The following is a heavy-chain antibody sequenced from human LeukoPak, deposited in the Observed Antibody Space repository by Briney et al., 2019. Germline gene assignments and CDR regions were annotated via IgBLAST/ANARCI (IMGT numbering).Heavy chain of an antibody. J-gene: IGHJ4*02. V-gene: IGHV4-39*01. Sequence: SETLSLTCTVSGGSISSSSYYWGWIRQPPGKGLEWIGSIYYSGSTYYNPSLKSRVTISVDTSKNQFSLKLSSVTAADTAVYYCARVGSSSWNQGVLDYWGRGTLVTVSS. CDR1: GGSISSSSYY. CDR3: ARVGSSSWNQGVLDY. D-gene: IGHD6-13*01. CDR2: IYYSGST.